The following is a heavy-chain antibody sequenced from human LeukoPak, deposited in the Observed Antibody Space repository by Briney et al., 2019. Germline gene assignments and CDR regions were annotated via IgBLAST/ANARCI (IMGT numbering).Heavy chain of an antibody. J-gene: IGHJ3*02. CDR3: ARDGGYYDSGSPYSFDI. V-gene: IGHV3-74*01. CDR2: INSDGSST. D-gene: IGHD3-10*01. Sequence: GGSLRLSCAASGFTFSSYWMHWVRQAPGKGLVWVSRINSDGSSTTYADSVKGRFTISRDNAKNTLYLQMNSLRAEDAAEYYCARDGGYYDSGSPYSFDIWGQGTVVTVSS. CDR1: GFTFSSYW.